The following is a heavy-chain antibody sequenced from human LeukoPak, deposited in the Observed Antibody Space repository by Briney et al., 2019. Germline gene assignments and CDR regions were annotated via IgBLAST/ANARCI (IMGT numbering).Heavy chain of an antibody. V-gene: IGHV3-48*01. J-gene: IGHJ4*02. CDR2: ISRLSSPI. CDR1: GFTFSSYS. D-gene: IGHD3-22*01. Sequence: GGSLRLSCAASGFTFSSYSMNWVRQAPGKGLGWISYISRLSSPIYYADSLKGRFTISRDNAKNSLYLQMNSLRAEDTAVYYCARVYYDTNGYLYLDYWGQGTLVTVSS. CDR3: ARVYYDTNGYLYLDY.